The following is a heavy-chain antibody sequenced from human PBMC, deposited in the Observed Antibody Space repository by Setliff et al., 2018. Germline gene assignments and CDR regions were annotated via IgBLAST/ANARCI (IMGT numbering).Heavy chain of an antibody. D-gene: IGHD2-2*01. Sequence: ASVKVSCKASGYSFTGYQIYWMRLAPGQGLEWMGWINPNSGVANYARRFEGRVTMTSDTSISTVYMEVNSLRSDDTAVYFCARDSTSCDSTSCYWAVNWFDPWGQGTLVTVSS. CDR2: INPNSGVA. CDR3: ARDSTSCDSTSCYWAVNWFDP. J-gene: IGHJ5*02. V-gene: IGHV1-2*02. CDR1: GYSFTGYQ.